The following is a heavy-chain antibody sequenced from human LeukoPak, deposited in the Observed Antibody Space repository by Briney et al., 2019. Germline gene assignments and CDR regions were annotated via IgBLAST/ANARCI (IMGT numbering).Heavy chain of an antibody. V-gene: IGHV1-2*04. CDR2: INPNSGGT. CDR3: ARDSLPRQWLAPGDY. D-gene: IGHD6-19*01. CDR1: GYTFTGYY. Sequence: AASVKVSCKASGYTFTGYYMHWVRQAPGQGLEWMGWINPNSGGTNYAQKFQGWVTMTRDTSISTAYMELSRLRSDDTAVYYCARDSLPRQWLAPGDYWGQGTLVTVSS. J-gene: IGHJ4*02.